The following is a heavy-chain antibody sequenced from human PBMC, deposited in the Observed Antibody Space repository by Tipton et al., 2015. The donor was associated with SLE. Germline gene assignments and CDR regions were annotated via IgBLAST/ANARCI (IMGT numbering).Heavy chain of an antibody. CDR2: INYSGST. V-gene: IGHV4-39*07. CDR1: GGSVSSDKYF. D-gene: IGHD3-16*01. Sequence: TVSGGSVSSDKYFWAWIRQPPGKGLEWIGSINYSGSTWYTPSLKSRVTISVDTSRNQFFLKLSSVTAADTAPYYCARHSESGGFDPWGQGTLVTVSS. J-gene: IGHJ5*02. CDR3: ARHSESGGFDP.